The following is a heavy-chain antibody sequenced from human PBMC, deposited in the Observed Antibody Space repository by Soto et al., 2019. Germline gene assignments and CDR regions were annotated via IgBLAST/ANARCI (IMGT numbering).Heavy chain of an antibody. CDR2: MNPNSGNT. Sequence: QVQLVQSGAEVKKPGASVKVSCKASGYTFTSYDINWVRQATGQGLEWMGWMNPNSGNTGYAQKFQGRVTMTRNTSIITAYMELSSLRSEDTAVYYCASTDYGGNSDWFDPWGQGTLVTVSS. J-gene: IGHJ5*02. D-gene: IGHD4-17*01. CDR3: ASTDYGGNSDWFDP. CDR1: GYTFTSYD. V-gene: IGHV1-8*01.